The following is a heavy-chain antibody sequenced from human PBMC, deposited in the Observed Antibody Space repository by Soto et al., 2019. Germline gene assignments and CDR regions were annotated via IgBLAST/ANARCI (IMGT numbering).Heavy chain of an antibody. V-gene: IGHV1-2*04. D-gene: IGHD2-2*01. CDR2: INPNSGGT. CDR3: ARDCISTSCYVYGMDV. Sequence: ASVKVSCTASGYTFTGYYMHWVRQAPGQGLEWMGWINPNSGGTNYAQKFQGWVTMTRDTSISTAYMELSSLRSEDTAVYYCARDCISTSCYVYGMDVWGQGTTVTVSS. CDR1: GYTFTGYY. J-gene: IGHJ6*02.